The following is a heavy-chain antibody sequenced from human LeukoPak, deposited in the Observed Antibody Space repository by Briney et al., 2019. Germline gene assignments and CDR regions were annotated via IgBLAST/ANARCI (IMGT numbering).Heavy chain of an antibody. V-gene: IGHV1-2*02. CDR2: INPNSGGT. CDR1: GYTFSDYY. CDR3: ARADGGSYFGWSHAFDI. D-gene: IGHD1-26*01. Sequence: RASVKVSCKASGYTFSDYYMHWVRQAPGQGLEWMGWINPNSGGTNYAQKFQGRVTMTRDTSISTAYMELSRLRSDDTAVYYCARADGGSYFGWSHAFDIWGQGTMVTVSS. J-gene: IGHJ3*02.